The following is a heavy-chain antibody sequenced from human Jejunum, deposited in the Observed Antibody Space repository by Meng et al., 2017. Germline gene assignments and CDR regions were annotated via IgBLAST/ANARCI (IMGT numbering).Heavy chain of an antibody. CDR3: VRDGSMLGTNSNLDAFDV. D-gene: IGHD1-1*01. CDR1: GFIFSDYE. CDR2: ISNSDDTT. J-gene: IGHJ3*01. Sequence: GGSLRLSCPAVGFIFSDYEINWVRRAPGKGLEWLSYISNSDDTTNNADSVKGRFTISRDNAKSSVFLYMWSMRDEETALYYCVRDGSMLGTNSNLDAFDVWGQGTMVTVSS. V-gene: IGHV3-48*03.